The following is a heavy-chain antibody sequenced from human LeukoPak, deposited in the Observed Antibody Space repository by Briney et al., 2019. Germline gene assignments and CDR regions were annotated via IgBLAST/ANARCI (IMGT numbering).Heavy chain of an antibody. Sequence: GGSLRLSCAASGFTFSSYWMRWVRHAPGKGLVWVSRINSDGSSTSYADSVKGRFTISRDNAKNTLYLQMNSLRAEDTAVYYCASSSPAAISDGMDVWGQGTTVTVSS. CDR2: INSDGSST. J-gene: IGHJ6*02. D-gene: IGHD2-2*01. CDR3: ASSSPAAISDGMDV. CDR1: GFTFSSYW. V-gene: IGHV3-74*01.